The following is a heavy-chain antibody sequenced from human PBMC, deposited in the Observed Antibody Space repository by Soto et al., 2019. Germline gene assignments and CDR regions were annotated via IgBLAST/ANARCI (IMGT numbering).Heavy chain of an antibody. V-gene: IGHV4-34*01. CDR1: GGFVSSGSYY. D-gene: IGHD1-1*01. CDR3: ARVERGTATTVVDAFDI. J-gene: IGHJ3*02. Sequence: QVQLQRWGAGLLKPSETLSLTCAVYGGFVSSGSYYWSWIRQPPGKGLEWIGEMSHSGGTHFNPPLQSRVPISVDTSKNQFSLKMSSVTAAATALYYCARVERGTATTVVDAFDIWGPGTMVTVSS. CDR2: MSHSGGT.